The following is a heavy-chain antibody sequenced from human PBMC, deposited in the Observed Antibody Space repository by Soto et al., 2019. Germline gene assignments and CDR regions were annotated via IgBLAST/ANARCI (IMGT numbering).Heavy chain of an antibody. J-gene: IGHJ6*02. V-gene: IGHV3-30-3*01. D-gene: IGHD6-19*01. CDR1: GFTFSSYA. Sequence: LRLSCAASGFTFSSYAMHWVRQAPGKGLEWVAVISYDGSNKYYADSVKGRFTISRDNSKNTLYLQMNSLRAEDTAVYYCARDLLYSSGWYQGPWYYGMDVWGQGTTVTVSS. CDR3: ARDLLYSSGWYQGPWYYGMDV. CDR2: ISYDGSNK.